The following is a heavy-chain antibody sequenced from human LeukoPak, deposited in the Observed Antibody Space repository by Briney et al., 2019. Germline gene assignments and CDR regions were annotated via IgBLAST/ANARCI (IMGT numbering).Heavy chain of an antibody. CDR1: GFTFSSYW. V-gene: IGHV3-7*01. J-gene: IGHJ4*02. CDR3: ARERGYGDYVDY. Sequence: GGSLRLSCAASGFTFSSYWMSWVRQAPGKGLEWVASIKQDGSEKYYVDSVKGRFTISRDNAKNSLYLQMNSLRAEDTAAYSCARERGYGDYVDYWGQGTLVTVSS. CDR2: IKQDGSEK. D-gene: IGHD4-17*01.